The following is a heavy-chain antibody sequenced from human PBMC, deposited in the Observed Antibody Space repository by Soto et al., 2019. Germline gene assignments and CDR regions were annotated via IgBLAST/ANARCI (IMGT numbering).Heavy chain of an antibody. Sequence: QVTLKESGPVLVKPTETLTLTCTVSGFSLSNARMGVSWIRQPPGKALEWLANIFSTDEKSYRTSLKSRLTNSKDTTKSQVVLTMTNMDPVDTATYYCARHCLLVDYYYGMDVWGQGTTVTVSS. CDR2: IFSTDEK. J-gene: IGHJ6*02. CDR3: ARHCLLVDYYYGMDV. D-gene: IGHD3-9*01. CDR1: GFSLSNARMG. V-gene: IGHV2-26*01.